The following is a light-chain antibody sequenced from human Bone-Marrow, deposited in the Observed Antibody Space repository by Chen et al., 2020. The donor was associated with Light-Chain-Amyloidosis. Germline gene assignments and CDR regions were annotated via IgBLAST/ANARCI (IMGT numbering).Light chain of an antibody. CDR1: SSDVGGDNH. J-gene: IGLJ1*01. Sequence: QSALTQPASVSGSPGQSITISCTGTSSDVGGDNHVSWYQQHPDKAPKLMIYEVTNRPSRVPDRFSGPKSDNTASLTISGLPTEDEADDFCSSYTITNTLVFGSGTRVTVL. V-gene: IGLV2-14*01. CDR2: EVT. CDR3: SSYTITNTLV.